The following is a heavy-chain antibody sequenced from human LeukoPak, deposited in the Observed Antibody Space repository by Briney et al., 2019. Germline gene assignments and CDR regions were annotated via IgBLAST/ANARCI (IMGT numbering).Heavy chain of an antibody. Sequence: GGSLRLACAASGISFSSYVMNWVRQAPGKGPEWLAYITNDGTTIYYADSVKGRFTISRDNAKKSLFLQMSSLRADDTAVYYCARLLNYLDSSGNNHDAFDLWGQGTMVTVSS. CDR3: ARLLNYLDSSGNNHDAFDL. V-gene: IGHV3-48*01. CDR2: ITNDGTTI. J-gene: IGHJ3*01. CDR1: GISFSSYV. D-gene: IGHD3-22*01.